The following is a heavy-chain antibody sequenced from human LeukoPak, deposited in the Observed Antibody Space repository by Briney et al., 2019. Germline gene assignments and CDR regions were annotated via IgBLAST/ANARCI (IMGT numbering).Heavy chain of an antibody. CDR1: GYTFTGYY. Sequence: ASVKVSCKASGYTFTGYYMHWVRQAPGQGLKWMGWINPNSGGTNYAQKFQGRVTMTRDTSISTAYMELSRLRSDDTAVYYCARWQWLSKAFDYWGQGTLVTVSS. CDR3: ARWQWLSKAFDY. V-gene: IGHV1-2*02. CDR2: INPNSGGT. D-gene: IGHD6-19*01. J-gene: IGHJ4*02.